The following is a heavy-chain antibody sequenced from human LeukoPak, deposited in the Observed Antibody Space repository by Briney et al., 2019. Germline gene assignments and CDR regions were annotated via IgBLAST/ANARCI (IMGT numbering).Heavy chain of an antibody. J-gene: IGHJ4*02. D-gene: IGHD1-26*01. CDR1: GFTFGDYA. CDR3: TRVVSGTYQGYFDH. Sequence: GGSLRLSCTAPGFTFGDYAMNWVRQAPGKGLEWVGFIRSKTYGGTTEYAASVRGRFTISRDDSKSIAYLQMNSLNTEDTAVYYCTRVVSGTYQGYFDHWGQGTLVTVSS. CDR2: IRSKTYGGTT. V-gene: IGHV3-49*04.